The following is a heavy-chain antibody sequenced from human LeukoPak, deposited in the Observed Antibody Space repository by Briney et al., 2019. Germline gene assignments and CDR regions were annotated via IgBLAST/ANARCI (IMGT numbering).Heavy chain of an antibody. Sequence: SETLSLTCTVSGGSISSYYWSWVRQPPGKGLEWIGFVYYTGSTNYSPSLKSRVTISVDTSKNQFSLKLSSVTAADTAVYYCARGGGSYESFDYWGQGTLVTVSS. CDR1: GGSISSYY. J-gene: IGHJ4*02. D-gene: IGHD1-26*01. V-gene: IGHV4-59*12. CDR2: VYYTGST. CDR3: ARGGGSYESFDY.